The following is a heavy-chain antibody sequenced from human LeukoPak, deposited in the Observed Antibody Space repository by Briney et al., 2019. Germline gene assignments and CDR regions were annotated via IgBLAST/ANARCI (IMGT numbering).Heavy chain of an antibody. D-gene: IGHD1-26*01. Sequence: GSLRLSCAASGFTFSGYSMNWVRQAPGKGLEWVSSISSSSSYIYYADSVKGRFTISRDNAKNSLYLQMNSLRAEDTAVYYCARDIVGATKVGYWGQGTLVTVSS. CDR2: ISSSSSYI. J-gene: IGHJ4*02. CDR1: GFTFSGYS. CDR3: ARDIVGATKVGY. V-gene: IGHV3-21*01.